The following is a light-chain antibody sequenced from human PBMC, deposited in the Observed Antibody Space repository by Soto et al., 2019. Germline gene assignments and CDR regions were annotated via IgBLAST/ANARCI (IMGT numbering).Light chain of an antibody. CDR3: RSYSISTAYH. Sequence: QSMLTQPSSESGSPGQSIALSCTGTSSDVGGDDYVSGYQLHPGKAHKLRVFDVSNRPSGVSHRFSGSKSGNTASLTISGLQAEDEADYFCRSYSISTAYHFGTGTKVTVL. J-gene: IGLJ1*01. V-gene: IGLV2-14*03. CDR2: DVS. CDR1: SSDVGGDDY.